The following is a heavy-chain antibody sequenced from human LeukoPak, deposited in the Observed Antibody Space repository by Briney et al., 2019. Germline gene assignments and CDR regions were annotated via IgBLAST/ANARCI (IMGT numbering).Heavy chain of an antibody. J-gene: IGHJ4*02. V-gene: IGHV4-39*07. CDR1: GGSISSSSYY. CDR2: IYFSGRT. Sequence: SETLSLTYNVSGGSISSSSYYWGWIRQPHGKGLEWIGSIYFSGRTYYNMSLKSRVTISIDTSKNQFSLKVNSVTAADTAVYYCARDNPYGSGTDYWGQGTLVTVSS. CDR3: ARDNPYGSGTDY. D-gene: IGHD3-10*01.